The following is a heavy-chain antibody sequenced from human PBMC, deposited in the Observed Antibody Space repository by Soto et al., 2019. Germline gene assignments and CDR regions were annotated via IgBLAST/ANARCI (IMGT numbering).Heavy chain of an antibody. CDR3: ASNLEAIVVVDQPYGRDV. J-gene: IGHJ6*02. V-gene: IGHV4-34*01. Sequence: SETLSLTCAAYGGSFSGYYWSWIRQPPGKGLEWIGEINHSGSTNYNPSLKRRVTISVDTSKNQFSLKLSSVTAADTAVYYCASNLEAIVVVDQPYGRDVWGQGTTGTVS. CDR2: INHSGST. CDR1: GGSFSGYY. D-gene: IGHD2-15*01.